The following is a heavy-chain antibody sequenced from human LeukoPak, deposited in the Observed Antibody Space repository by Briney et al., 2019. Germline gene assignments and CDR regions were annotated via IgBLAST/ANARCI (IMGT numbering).Heavy chain of an antibody. CDR1: GFTFSSYS. V-gene: IGHV3-48*02. CDR2: ISSSCRTI. J-gene: IGHJ6*02. D-gene: IGHD6-25*01. Sequence: PGGSLRLSCAASGFTFSSYSINWVRQAPGKGLEWVSYISSSCRTIYYADSVKGRFTTSRDNAKNSLFLQMNSLRDEDTAVYYCARHGAASLYSYGLDVWGQGTTVTVSS. CDR3: ARHGAASLYSYGLDV.